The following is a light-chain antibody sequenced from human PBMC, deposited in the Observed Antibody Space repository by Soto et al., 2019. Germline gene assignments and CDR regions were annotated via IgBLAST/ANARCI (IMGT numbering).Light chain of an antibody. V-gene: IGKV1-6*01. CDR1: QGISNE. Sequence: IQMTQSPSSLSASVGDRVTITFRASQGISNELGFYQQKPGKAPKVLIYAASNLQSGFPSSFSGSGSGTDFTLTISSLQPEDFATYYCLQDYNYPLTFGQGTKVDIK. CDR2: AAS. J-gene: IGKJ1*01. CDR3: LQDYNYPLT.